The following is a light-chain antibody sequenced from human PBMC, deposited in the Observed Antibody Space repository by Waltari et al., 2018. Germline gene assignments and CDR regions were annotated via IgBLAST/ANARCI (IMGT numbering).Light chain of an antibody. V-gene: IGKV3-15*01. CDR1: QSVGTY. J-gene: IGKJ1*01. CDR2: GAS. CDR3: QQYNNWPPGT. Sequence: TVLTQSPATLSVSPGEIGTLSCRTSQSVGTYLAWYQQRPGQAPRLLIYGASTRATGIPARFSGRGCGTEFTLTISGLQSEDSAVYYCQQYNNWPPGTFGQGTKVEI.